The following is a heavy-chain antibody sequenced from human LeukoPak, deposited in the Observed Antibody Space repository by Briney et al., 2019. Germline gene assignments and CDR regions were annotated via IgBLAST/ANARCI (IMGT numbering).Heavy chain of an antibody. D-gene: IGHD6-13*01. CDR1: GGSFSGYY. J-gene: IGHJ4*02. V-gene: IGHV4-34*01. CDR2: INHSGST. Sequence: SETLSLTCAVYGGSFSGYYWSWIRQPPGKGLEWIVEINHSGSTNYNPSLKSRVTVSVDTSKNQFSLKLSSVTAADTAVYYCARLSQQLAPTPSDYWGQGTLVTVSS. CDR3: ARLSQQLAPTPSDY.